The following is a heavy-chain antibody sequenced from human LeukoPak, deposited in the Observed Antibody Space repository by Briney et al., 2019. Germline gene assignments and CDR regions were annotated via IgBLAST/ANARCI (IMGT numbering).Heavy chain of an antibody. Sequence: GGSLTLPCTPSGFPFNDFAMTWVRQAPGRGLEWVSTIADAGTYYADSVKDRFIISRDNSKNMLYLQLNSLRADDTAMYYFARTLGPCHLRGHGTMVTVSS. V-gene: IGHV3-23*01. D-gene: IGHD3-16*01. CDR2: IADAGT. J-gene: IGHJ3*01. CDR3: ARTLGPCHL. CDR1: GFPFNDFA.